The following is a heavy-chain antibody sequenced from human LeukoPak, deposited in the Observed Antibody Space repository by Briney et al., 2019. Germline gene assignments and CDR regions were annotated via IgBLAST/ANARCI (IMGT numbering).Heavy chain of an antibody. J-gene: IGHJ4*02. V-gene: IGHV3-33*06. D-gene: IGHD6-13*01. CDR3: AKDRRIAAAGPVGY. CDR1: GFTFSSYG. Sequence: PGRSLRLSCAASGFTFSSYGMHWVRQAPGKGLEWVAVIWYDGSNKYYADSVKGRFTISRDNSKNTLYLQMNSLRAEDTAVYYCAKDRRIAAAGPVGYWGQGTLVTVSP. CDR2: IWYDGSNK.